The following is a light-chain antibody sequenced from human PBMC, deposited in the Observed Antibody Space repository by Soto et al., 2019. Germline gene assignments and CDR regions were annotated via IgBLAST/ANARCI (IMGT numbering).Light chain of an antibody. CDR3: QQYGSSPFT. J-gene: IGKJ5*01. V-gene: IGKV3-20*01. Sequence: EIVLTQSPCTLSLSPGERATLSCRASQSVSSSYLAWYQQKPGQAPRLLIYGASSRATGIPDRFSGSGSGTDFTLTISRLEPEDSAVYYCQQYGSSPFTFGQGTRLEIK. CDR2: GAS. CDR1: QSVSSSY.